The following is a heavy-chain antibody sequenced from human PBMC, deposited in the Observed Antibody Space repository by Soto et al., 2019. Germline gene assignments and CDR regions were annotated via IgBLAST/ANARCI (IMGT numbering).Heavy chain of an antibody. J-gene: IGHJ6*02. CDR3: AKDLYVDGSGYYHYYYGMDV. Sequence: HPGGSLRLSCAASGFTFSSYAMSWVRQAPGKGLEWVSAISGSGGSTYYADSVKGRFTISRDNSKNTLYLQMNSLRAEDTAVYYCAKDLYVDGSGYYHYYYGMDVWGQGTTVTVSS. D-gene: IGHD3-3*01. V-gene: IGHV3-23*01. CDR1: GFTFSSYA. CDR2: ISGSGGST.